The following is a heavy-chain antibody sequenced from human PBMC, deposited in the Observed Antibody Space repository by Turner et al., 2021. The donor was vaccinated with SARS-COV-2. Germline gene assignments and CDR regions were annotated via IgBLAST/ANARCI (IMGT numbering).Heavy chain of an antibody. CDR3: ARDHRPVVVPAAKRAGSYYYGMDV. CDR2: ISSSSSYI. J-gene: IGHJ6*02. Sequence: EVQLVESGGGLVKPGGSLRLPCAASGFTFSSYSLHWVRQAAGKGLEWVSSISSSSSYIYYADSVKGRFTISRDNAKNSLYLQMNSLRAADTAVYYCARDHRPVVVPAAKRAGSYYYGMDVWGQGTTVTVSS. D-gene: IGHD2-2*01. V-gene: IGHV3-21*01. CDR1: GFTFSSYS.